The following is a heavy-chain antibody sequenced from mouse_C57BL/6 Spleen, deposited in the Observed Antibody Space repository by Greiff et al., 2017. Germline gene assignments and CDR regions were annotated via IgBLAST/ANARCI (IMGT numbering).Heavy chain of an antibody. Sequence: QVQLQQPGAELVKPGASVKLSCKASGYTFTRYWMHWVKKRPGQGLEWIGMIHPNSGSTNYNEKFKSKATLTVDKSSSTAYMQLSSLTSEDSAVYYCARSTITTVVEGYAMDYWGQGTSVTVSS. V-gene: IGHV1-64*01. J-gene: IGHJ4*01. CDR2: IHPNSGST. CDR1: GYTFTRYW. CDR3: ARSTITTVVEGYAMDY. D-gene: IGHD1-1*01.